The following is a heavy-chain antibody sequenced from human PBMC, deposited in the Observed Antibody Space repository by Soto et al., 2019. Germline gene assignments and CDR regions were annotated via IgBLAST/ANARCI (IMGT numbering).Heavy chain of an antibody. CDR2: IWYDGSNK. CDR1: GFTFSSYG. V-gene: IGHV3-33*01. CDR3: ARDANYYGSVTWYYYYGMDV. Sequence: PGGSLRLSCAASGFTFSSYGMHWVRQAPGKGLEWVAVIWYDGSNKYYADSVKGRFTISRDNSKNTLYLQMNSLRAEDTAVYYCARDANYYGSVTWYYYYGMDVWGQGTTVTVSS. D-gene: IGHD3-10*01. J-gene: IGHJ6*02.